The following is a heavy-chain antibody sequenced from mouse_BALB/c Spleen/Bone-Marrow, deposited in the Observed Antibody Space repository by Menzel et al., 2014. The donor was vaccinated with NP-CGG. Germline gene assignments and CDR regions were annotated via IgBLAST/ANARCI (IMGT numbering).Heavy chain of an antibody. J-gene: IGHJ4*01. CDR3: NARYYYAMDY. Sequence: VQLQQSGAELVRSGASVKLPCTASGFNFTDYYMHWVKQRPEQGLEWIGWIDPENGDTEYAPKFQGKATMTADTSSNTAYLQLSSLTSEDSAVYYCNARYYYAMDYWGQGTSVTVSS. CDR1: GFNFTDYY. V-gene: IGHV14-4*02. CDR2: IDPENGDT.